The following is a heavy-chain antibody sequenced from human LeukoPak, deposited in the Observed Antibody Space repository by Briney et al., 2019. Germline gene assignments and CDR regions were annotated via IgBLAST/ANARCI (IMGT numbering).Heavy chain of an antibody. CDR2: MYSSGST. J-gene: IGHJ4*02. CDR3: ARRRSNSGSYDY. Sequence: TSETLSLTCTVSGGSISGYYWSWIRQPPGKGLECIGYMYSSGSTNYNPSLKSRVTMSVDTSRNQFSLKLSSVTAADTAMYCCARRRSNSGSYDYWGQGTLVTVSS. D-gene: IGHD1-26*01. CDR1: GGSISGYY. V-gene: IGHV4-59*08.